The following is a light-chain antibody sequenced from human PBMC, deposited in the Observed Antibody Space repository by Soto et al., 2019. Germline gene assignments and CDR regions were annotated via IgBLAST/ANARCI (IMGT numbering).Light chain of an antibody. CDR1: QSVSSN. CDR2: GAS. J-gene: IGKJ1*01. V-gene: IGKV3-15*01. CDR3: QQYNNWPRT. Sequence: EIVMTHSPATLSVSPGERATLSCRASQSVSSNLAWYQQKPGQAPGLLIYGASTRATGIPARFSGSGSGTEFTLTISSLQSEDFAVYYCQQYNNWPRTFGQGTKV.